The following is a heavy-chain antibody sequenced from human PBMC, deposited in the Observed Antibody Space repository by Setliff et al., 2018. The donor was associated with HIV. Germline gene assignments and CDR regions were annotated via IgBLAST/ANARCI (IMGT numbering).Heavy chain of an antibody. J-gene: IGHJ5*02. CDR1: GGSISSYY. V-gene: IGHV4-59*01. D-gene: IGHD2-15*01. CDR2: IYYSGST. Sequence: SETLSLTCTVSGGSISSYYWSWIRQPPGKGLEWTGYIYYSGSTNYNPSLKSRVAISVDTSKNQFSLRLTSMSAVDTAVYYCARTRLTGYCSGGTCYLGWFDPWGQGTLVTVSS. CDR3: ARTRLTGYCSGGTCYLGWFDP.